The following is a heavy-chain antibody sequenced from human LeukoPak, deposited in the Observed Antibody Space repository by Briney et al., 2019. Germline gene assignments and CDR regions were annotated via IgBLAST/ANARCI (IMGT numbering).Heavy chain of an antibody. CDR2: VYYNGIT. CDR3: VSQLGGTTFH. CDR1: GGSINTYF. Sequence: PSETLSLTCTVSGGSINTYFWSWIRQPPGKGLEWIGYVYYNGITNYNPSLKSRVSISLDTSKNQFSLRLNSVTAAETAVYYCVSQLGGTTFHWGQGTLVTVSS. J-gene: IGHJ4*02. V-gene: IGHV4-59*01. D-gene: IGHD1/OR15-1a*01.